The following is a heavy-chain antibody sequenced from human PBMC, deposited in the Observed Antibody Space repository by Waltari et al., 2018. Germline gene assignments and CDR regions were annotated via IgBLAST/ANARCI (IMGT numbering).Heavy chain of an antibody. CDR1: GFTFSSYA. CDR3: ARGGLLGYCSGGSCPRVRYGMDV. Sequence: EVQLVESGGGLVQPGGSLRLSCAASGFTFSSYAMHWVRQAPGKGLEYVSAISSNGGSTYYANSVKGRFTISRDNSKNTLYLQMGSLRAEDMAVYYCARGGLLGYCSGGSCPRVRYGMDVWGQGTTVTVSS. J-gene: IGHJ6*02. CDR2: ISSNGGST. D-gene: IGHD2-15*01. V-gene: IGHV3-64*01.